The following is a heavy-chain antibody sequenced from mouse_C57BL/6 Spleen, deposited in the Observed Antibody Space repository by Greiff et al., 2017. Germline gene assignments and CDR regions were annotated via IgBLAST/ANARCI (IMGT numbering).Heavy chain of an antibody. CDR3: ARGGYAPYAMDY. D-gene: IGHD3-2*02. CDR2: INPSTGGT. J-gene: IGHJ4*01. Sequence: EVQLQQSGPELVKPGASVKISCKASGYSFTGYYMNWVKQSPEKSLEWIGEINPSTGGTTYNKKFKAKATLTVDKSSSTAYMQLKSLTSEDSAVYYCARGGYAPYAMDYWGQGTSVTVSS. CDR1: GYSFTGYY. V-gene: IGHV1-42*01.